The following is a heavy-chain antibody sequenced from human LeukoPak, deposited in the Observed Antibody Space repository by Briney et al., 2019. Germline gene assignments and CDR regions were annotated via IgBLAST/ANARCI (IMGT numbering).Heavy chain of an antibody. CDR2: TYYRSKWYN. CDR1: GDSVSSNSAA. Sequence: SQTLSLTCAISGDSVSSNSAAWNWIRQSPSRGLEWLGRTYYRSKWYNDYAVSVKSRITINPDTSKNQLSLQLNSVTPEDTAVYYCARAVGVAGAVAGTDYFDYWGQGTLVTVSS. D-gene: IGHD6-19*01. CDR3: ARAVGVAGAVAGTDYFDY. V-gene: IGHV6-1*01. J-gene: IGHJ4*02.